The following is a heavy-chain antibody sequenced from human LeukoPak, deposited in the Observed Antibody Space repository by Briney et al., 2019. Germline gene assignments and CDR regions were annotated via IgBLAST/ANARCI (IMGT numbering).Heavy chain of an antibody. J-gene: IGHJ3*02. CDR2: ISWNSGSI. CDR3: AKDISGGYGAFDI. Sequence: SGGSLRLSCAASGFTFDYYAMLWARQAPGKGLEWVSGISWNSGSIGYADSVKGRFTISRDNAKNSLYLQMNSLRAEDTALYYCAKDISGGYGAFDIWGQGTMVTVSS. D-gene: IGHD5-12*01. V-gene: IGHV3-9*01. CDR1: GFTFDYYA.